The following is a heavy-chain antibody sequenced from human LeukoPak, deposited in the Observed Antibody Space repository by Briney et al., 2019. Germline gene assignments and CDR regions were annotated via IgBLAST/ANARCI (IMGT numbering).Heavy chain of an antibody. CDR2: ISYTADS. CDR1: GDSVTSSY. CDR3: ATSSHSGSYRAH. J-gene: IGHJ4*02. Sequence: PSETLSLTCSVSGDSVTSSYLSWIRQPPGKGLEWIGYISYTADSNYNPSLKSRVTISTDTSKNQFSLKLSSVTATDTAVYYCATSSHSGSYRAHWGQGTLVTVSS. V-gene: IGHV4-59*08. D-gene: IGHD3-10*01.